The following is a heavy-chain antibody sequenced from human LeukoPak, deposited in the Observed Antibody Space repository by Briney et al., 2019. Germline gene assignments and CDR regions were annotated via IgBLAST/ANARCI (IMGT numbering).Heavy chain of an antibody. Sequence: PGGSLRLSCAASGFTFSSYAMSWVRQAPGKGLEWVSAISGSGGSTYYADSVKGRFTISRDNSKNTLYLQMNSLRAEDTAVYYCAKEGGATYYDFWSGYFCYFDYWGQGTLVTVSS. D-gene: IGHD3-3*01. J-gene: IGHJ4*02. V-gene: IGHV3-23*01. CDR1: GFTFSSYA. CDR3: AKEGGATYYDFWSGYFCYFDY. CDR2: ISGSGGST.